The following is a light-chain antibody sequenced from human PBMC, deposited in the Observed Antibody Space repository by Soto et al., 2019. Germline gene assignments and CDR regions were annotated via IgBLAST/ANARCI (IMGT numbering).Light chain of an antibody. CDR2: DAA. V-gene: IGKV3-11*01. J-gene: IGKJ2*01. CDR3: KPSSNGYT. CDR1: QSVSSY. Sequence: EIVLTQSPATLSLSPGERATLSCRASQSVSSYLAWYQQKPGQAPRLLIYDAANRATGITARLSGSGSGTDFTLTISSLEPEDFTIYYCKPSSNGYTSGQGTKREIK.